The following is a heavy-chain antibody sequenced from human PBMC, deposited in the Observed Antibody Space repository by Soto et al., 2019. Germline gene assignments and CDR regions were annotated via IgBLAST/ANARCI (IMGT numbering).Heavy chain of an antibody. V-gene: IGHV3-33*01. Sequence: QEQLVESGGGVVQPGRSLRLSCAASGFSFRNDGIHGVRQAPGKGLDWVAVIWDDGSKSYYADSARGRCPISRDNYGNTVHQPMDRVRAEDTAVYYCARGWCSGLQNSLLAVWGQVTRV. D-gene: IGHD6-19*01. CDR1: GFSFRNDG. CDR2: IWDDGSKS. J-gene: IGHJ3*01. CDR3: ARGWCSGLQNSLLAV.